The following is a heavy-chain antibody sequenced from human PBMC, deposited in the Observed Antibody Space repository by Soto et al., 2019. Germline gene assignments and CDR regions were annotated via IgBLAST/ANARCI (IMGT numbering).Heavy chain of an antibody. CDR2: IKSKTDGGTT. J-gene: IGHJ4*02. D-gene: IGHD1-1*01. CDR1: GFTFSNAW. Sequence: GESLKISCAASGFTFSNAWMSWVRQAPGKGLEWVGRIKSKTDGGTTDYAAPVKGRFTISRDDSKNTLYLQMNSLKTEDTAVYYCTTDFPTGVSGEDYFDYWGQGTLVTVSS. CDR3: TTDFPTGVSGEDYFDY. V-gene: IGHV3-15*01.